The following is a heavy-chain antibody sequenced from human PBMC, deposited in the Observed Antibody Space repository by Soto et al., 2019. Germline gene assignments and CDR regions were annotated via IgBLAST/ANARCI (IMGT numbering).Heavy chain of an antibody. CDR3: ARALIAAAGIGLDP. Sequence: SVKVSCKASGYAFTGYYMHWVRQAPGQGLEWMGWINPNSGGTNYAQKFQGWATMTRDTSISTAYMELSRLRSDDTAVYYCARALIAAAGIGLDPWGQGTLVTVSS. V-gene: IGHV1-2*04. CDR2: INPNSGGT. CDR1: GYAFTGYY. J-gene: IGHJ5*02. D-gene: IGHD6-13*01.